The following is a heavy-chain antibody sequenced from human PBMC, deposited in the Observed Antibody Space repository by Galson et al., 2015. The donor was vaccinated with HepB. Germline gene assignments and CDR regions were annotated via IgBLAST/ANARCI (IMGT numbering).Heavy chain of an antibody. J-gene: IGHJ4*02. CDR1: GFIFTRYA. V-gene: IGHV3-23*01. CDR3: AKEAILGVTPHYFDY. CDR2: IGGSGGST. D-gene: IGHD2-21*02. Sequence: SLRLSCAASGFIFTRYAISWVRQAPGKGLEWVSSIGGSGGSTYYADSVKGRFTFSRDNSKNTVYLQMDSLRVEDAVVYYCAKEAILGVTPHYFDYWGQGTRVTVSS.